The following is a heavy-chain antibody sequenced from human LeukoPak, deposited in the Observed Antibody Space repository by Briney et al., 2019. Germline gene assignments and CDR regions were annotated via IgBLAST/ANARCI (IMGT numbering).Heavy chain of an antibody. Sequence: ASVKVSCKASGYTFTSYYMHWVRQAPGQGLEWMGIINPSGGSTSYAQKFRGRVTMTRDTSTSTVYMELSSLRADDTAVYYCVRSRIWEVLSSFDLWGQGALVIVSS. V-gene: IGHV1-46*01. CDR1: GYTFTSYY. CDR2: INPSGGST. D-gene: IGHD1-26*01. CDR3: VRSRIWEVLSSFDL. J-gene: IGHJ4*02.